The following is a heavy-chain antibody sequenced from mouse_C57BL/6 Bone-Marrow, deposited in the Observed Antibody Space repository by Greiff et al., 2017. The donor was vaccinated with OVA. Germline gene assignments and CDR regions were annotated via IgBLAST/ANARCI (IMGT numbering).Heavy chain of an antibody. CDR3: ARDSSYALYAMDY. Sequence: EVQLVESGPGLVKPSQSLSLTCSVTGYSITSGYYWNWIRQFPGNKLEWMGYISYDGSNNYNPSLKNRISITRDTSKNQFFLKLNSVTTEDTATYYCARDSSYALYAMDYWGQGTSVTVSS. V-gene: IGHV3-6*01. CDR1: GYSITSGYY. J-gene: IGHJ4*01. CDR2: ISYDGSN. D-gene: IGHD1-1*01.